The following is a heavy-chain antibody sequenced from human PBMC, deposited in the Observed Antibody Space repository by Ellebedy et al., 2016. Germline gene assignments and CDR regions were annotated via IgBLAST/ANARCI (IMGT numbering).Heavy chain of an antibody. V-gene: IGHV3-23*01. CDR1: GFTFIDYA. Sequence: GESLKISXAASGFTFIDYAINWVRQSPGKGLEWVSSINGRGDRTYYADSVEGRFTISRDNSKNVIYLQMNGLRAEDTAIYYCAKPARTDATDFWGQGTLVTVSS. J-gene: IGHJ4*02. CDR2: INGRGDRT. CDR3: AKPARTDATDF. D-gene: IGHD4-17*01.